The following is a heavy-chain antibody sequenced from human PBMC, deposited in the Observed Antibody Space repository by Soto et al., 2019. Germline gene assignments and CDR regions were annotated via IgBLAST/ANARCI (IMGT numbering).Heavy chain of an antibody. D-gene: IGHD4-17*01. V-gene: IGHV1-69*01. CDR3: ARGTTVTPPYYFDY. J-gene: IGHJ4*02. Sequence: QVQLVQSGAEVKKPGSSVKVSCTASGGTFSSYAISWVRQAPGQGLEWMGGIIPIFGTANYAQKFQGRVTITVDESMSTAYMELSSLRSEDTAVYYCARGTTVTPPYYFDYWGQGTLVTVSS. CDR2: IIPIFGTA. CDR1: GGTFSSYA.